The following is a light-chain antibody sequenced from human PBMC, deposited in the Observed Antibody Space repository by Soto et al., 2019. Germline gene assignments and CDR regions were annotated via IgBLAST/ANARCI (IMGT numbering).Light chain of an antibody. CDR2: GAS. Sequence: EIVMTQSPATLSVSPGERATLSCRASQSVSSNLAWYQQKPGQAPRLLMYGASSRATGIPDRLSGTGSGTDFTLTISRLEPEDFAVYYCQQYGSSPYTFGLGTKVDIK. CDR1: QSVSSN. CDR3: QQYGSSPYT. V-gene: IGKV3-20*01. J-gene: IGKJ2*01.